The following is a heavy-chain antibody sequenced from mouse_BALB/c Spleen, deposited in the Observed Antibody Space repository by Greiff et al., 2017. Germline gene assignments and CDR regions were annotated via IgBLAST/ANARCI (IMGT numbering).Heavy chain of an antibody. CDR2: IWGGGST. Sequence: VKLVESGPGLVAPSQSLSITCTVSGFSLTGYGVNWVRQPPGKGLEWLGMIWGGGSTDYNSALKSRLSISKDNSKSQVFLKMNSLQTDDTAMYYCARNYYGSSGYAMDYWGQGTSVTVSS. CDR1: GFSLTGYG. J-gene: IGHJ4*01. V-gene: IGHV2-6-7*01. D-gene: IGHD1-1*01. CDR3: ARNYYGSSGYAMDY.